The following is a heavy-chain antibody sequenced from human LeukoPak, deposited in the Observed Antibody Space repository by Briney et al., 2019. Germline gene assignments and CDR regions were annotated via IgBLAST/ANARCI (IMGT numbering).Heavy chain of an antibody. V-gene: IGHV3-21*01. D-gene: IGHD1-26*01. CDR1: GFTLRSYS. CDR3: ARERYSTIQNDALDL. CDR2: ITSSSSDI. J-gene: IGHJ3*01. Sequence: GGSLRLSCAASGFTLRSYSMNWVRQAPGKGLEWVSSITSSSSDIYYADSVKGRFTISRDNAKNSLYLEMNSLRAEDTAVYYCARERYSTIQNDALDLWGQGTKVTVSS.